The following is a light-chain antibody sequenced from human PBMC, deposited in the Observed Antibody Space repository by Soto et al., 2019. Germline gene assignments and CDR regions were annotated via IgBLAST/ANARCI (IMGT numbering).Light chain of an antibody. CDR2: KAS. J-gene: IGKJ1*01. V-gene: IGKV1-5*03. Sequence: DLPMTESPSTLSASVGDNVTNTYRASQSISGLLAWFQQKPGKAPKLLISKASSLEIGVPSRFSGSGSGTDFTLTISRLQPEDFATYYCQRSYGSPPWTFGQGTKVDIK. CDR3: QRSYGSPPWT. CDR1: QSISGL.